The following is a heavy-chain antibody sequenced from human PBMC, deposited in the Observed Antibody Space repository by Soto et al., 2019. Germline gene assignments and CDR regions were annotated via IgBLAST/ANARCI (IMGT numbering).Heavy chain of an antibody. CDR2: IDFTSNSI. CDR1: GFSFSDYY. Sequence: GGSLRLSCAVSGFSFSDYYMSWIRQAPGKGLEWVSYIDFTSNSIYYADSVKGRFTISRDNAENSLYLQMNSLRTEDTAVYYCARDIEPPGLFFDYWGQGTLVTVSS. J-gene: IGHJ4*02. D-gene: IGHD6-13*01. CDR3: ARDIEPPGLFFDY. V-gene: IGHV3-11*01.